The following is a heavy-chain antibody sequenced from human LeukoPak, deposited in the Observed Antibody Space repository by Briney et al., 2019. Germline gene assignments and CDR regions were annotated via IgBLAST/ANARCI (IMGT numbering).Heavy chain of an antibody. D-gene: IGHD3-16*01. V-gene: IGHV6-1*01. Sequence: SQTLSLTCAISGDSVASNSAAWNWIRQSPSRGLEWLGRTYYRSGWYNDYTVSVRSRISINPDTSRNQFSLQLQSVTHEDTAVYYCARFDYGAPDYWGQGTLVTVSS. CDR2: TYYRSGWYN. J-gene: IGHJ4*02. CDR3: ARFDYGAPDY. CDR1: GDSVASNSAA.